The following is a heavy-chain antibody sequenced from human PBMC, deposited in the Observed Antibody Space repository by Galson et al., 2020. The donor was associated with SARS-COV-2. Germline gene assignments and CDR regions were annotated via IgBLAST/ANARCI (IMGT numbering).Heavy chain of an antibody. D-gene: IGHD1-20*01. V-gene: IGHV3-23*01. CDR3: ATKDLNWKPANPDY. CDR2: ITAGGGGT. J-gene: IGHJ4*02. CDR1: GFSFSDYG. Sequence: GGSLRLSCAASGFSFSDYGMKWVRQAPGKGLEWVSGITAGGGGTYYADSVKGRFTISRDNSRNTLYLQLDGLRAEDTAVYYCATKDLNWKPANPDYWGQGTLVTVSS.